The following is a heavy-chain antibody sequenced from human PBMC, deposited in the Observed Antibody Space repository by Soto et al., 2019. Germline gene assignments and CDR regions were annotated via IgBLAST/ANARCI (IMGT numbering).Heavy chain of an antibody. Sequence: PGGSLRLSCAASGFTFHDYGMHWVRQAPGRGLEWVSTVSCNSATIAYADSVKGRLTISRDNATNSLYLQMNRLRPEDTALYYCAKGGSSRIDGVDIWGEGTMVPV. J-gene: IGHJ3*02. V-gene: IGHV3-9*01. CDR3: AKGGSSRIDGVDI. D-gene: IGHD3-16*01. CDR1: GFTFHDYG. CDR2: VSCNSATI.